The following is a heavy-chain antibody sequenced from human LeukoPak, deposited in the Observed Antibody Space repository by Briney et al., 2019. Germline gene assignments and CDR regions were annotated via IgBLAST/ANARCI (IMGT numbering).Heavy chain of an antibody. CDR3: ARVQAYSSSWTGYYYYYYMDV. CDR2: IYYSGST. Sequence: PSETLSLTCTVSGGSISSSSYHWGWIRQPPGKGLEWIGNIYYSGSTYYNPSLKSRVTISVDTSKNQFSLELSSVTAADTAVYYCARVQAYSSSWTGYYYYYYMDVWGKGTMVTVSS. D-gene: IGHD6-13*01. V-gene: IGHV4-39*07. J-gene: IGHJ6*03. CDR1: GGSISSSSYH.